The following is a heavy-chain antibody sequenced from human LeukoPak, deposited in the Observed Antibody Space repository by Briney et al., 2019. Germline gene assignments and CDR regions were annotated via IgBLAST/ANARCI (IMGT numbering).Heavy chain of an antibody. CDR1: GGSISSSSYY. J-gene: IGHJ4*02. Sequence: RSSETLSLTCTVSGGSISSSSYYWGWIRQPPGKGLEWIGSIYYSGSTYYNPSLKSRVTISVDTSKNQFSLNLSSVTAAGTAVYYCAVSPGYSYGVDYWGQGTLVTVSS. CDR3: AVSPGYSYGVDY. D-gene: IGHD5-18*01. V-gene: IGHV4-39*01. CDR2: IYYSGST.